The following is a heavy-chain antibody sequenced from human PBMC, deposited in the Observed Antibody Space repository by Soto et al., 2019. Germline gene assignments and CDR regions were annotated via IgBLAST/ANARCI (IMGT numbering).Heavy chain of an antibody. V-gene: IGHV1-3*01. J-gene: IGHJ5*02. D-gene: IGHD3-10*01. CDR1: GYTFTSYA. CDR2: INAGNGNT. Sequence: ASVKVSCKASGYTFTSYAMHWVRQAPGQRLEWMGWINAGNGNTKYSQKFQGRVTITRDTSASTAYMELSSLRSEDTAVYYCARDLWFRENGWFDPWGQGTLVTVSS. CDR3: ARDLWFRENGWFDP.